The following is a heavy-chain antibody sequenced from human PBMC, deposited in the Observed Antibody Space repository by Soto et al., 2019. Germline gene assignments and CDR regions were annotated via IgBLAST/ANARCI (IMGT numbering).Heavy chain of an antibody. Sequence: QVQLQESGPGLVKPSETLSLTCTVSGGSISGGVHSWSWIRQPPGKGLEWIGHIFDSGSTYYNPSLKSRLTISVGTSKNQCSLRLSSVTAADTAVYYCARESMPLTNDWYFDLWGRGTLVTVSS. V-gene: IGHV4-30-4*01. CDR1: GGSISGGVHS. J-gene: IGHJ2*01. D-gene: IGHD2-8*01. CDR3: ARESMPLTNDWYFDL. CDR2: IFDSGST.